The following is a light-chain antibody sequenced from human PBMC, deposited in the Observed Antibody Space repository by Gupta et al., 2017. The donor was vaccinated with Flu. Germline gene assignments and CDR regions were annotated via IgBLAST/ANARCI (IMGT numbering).Light chain of an antibody. Sequence: DIVMTQSPLPLPVTPGGRASISCRSSQSLLHSIGYNYVDWYLQKPGQSPQLLIYLGSNRASGVPERFSGSGSGTDFTLKISRVEAEDVGVYYCMQALQAPLTFGRGTKVEIK. CDR2: LGS. CDR1: QSLLHSIGYNY. V-gene: IGKV2-28*01. CDR3: MQALQAPLT. J-gene: IGKJ4*01.